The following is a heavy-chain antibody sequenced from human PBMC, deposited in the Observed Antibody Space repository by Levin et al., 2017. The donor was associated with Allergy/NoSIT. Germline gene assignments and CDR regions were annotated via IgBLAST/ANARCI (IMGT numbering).Heavy chain of an antibody. CDR2: ITWNSGSI. Sequence: PGGSLRLSCAASGFTFDDYAMHWVRQVPGKDLEWVSGITWNSGSITYADSVKGRFTISRDNAKNSLYLQMNSLRAEDTALYYCPRSSDSYRGAFDIWGQGTVVTVSS. J-gene: IGHJ3*02. CDR1: GFTFDDYA. CDR3: PRSSDSYRGAFDI. V-gene: IGHV3-9*01. D-gene: IGHD2-21*01.